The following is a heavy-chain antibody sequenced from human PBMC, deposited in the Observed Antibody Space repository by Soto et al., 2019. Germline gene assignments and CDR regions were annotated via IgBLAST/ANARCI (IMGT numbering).Heavy chain of an antibody. CDR1: GFTFSSYA. J-gene: IGHJ6*02. Sequence: PGGALRVSCAASGFTFSSYAMHWVRQAPGKGLEWVAVISYDGSNKYYADSVKGRFTISRDNSKNTLYLQMNSLRAEDTAVYYCARAHSDVWGQGTTVTVSS. D-gene: IGHD2-15*01. CDR3: ARAHSDV. CDR2: ISYDGSNK. V-gene: IGHV3-30-3*01.